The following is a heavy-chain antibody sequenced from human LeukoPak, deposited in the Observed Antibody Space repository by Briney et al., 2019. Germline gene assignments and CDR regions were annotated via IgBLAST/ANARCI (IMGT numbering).Heavy chain of an antibody. J-gene: IGHJ4*02. CDR3: AKDDPAHPLDY. Sequence: GRSLRLSCAASGFTFSSYGMHWVRQAPGKGLEWVAVISYDGSNKYYADSVKGRFTISRDNSKNTLYLQMNSLRAEDTAVYYCAKDDPAHPLDYWGQGTLVTVSS. V-gene: IGHV3-30*18. CDR1: GFTFSSYG. D-gene: IGHD2-2*01. CDR2: ISYDGSNK.